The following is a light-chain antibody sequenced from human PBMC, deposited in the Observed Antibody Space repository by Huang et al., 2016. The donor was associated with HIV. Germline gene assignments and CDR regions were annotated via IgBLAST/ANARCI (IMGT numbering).Light chain of an antibody. Sequence: DIIMTQSPDSLAVSLGERATLNCRSSKSVYFSSTSKDYMAWFQQKPGQPPRLLLFWASPREAGVPDRFSGSGSGTHFTLTIANLEAEDAAIYYCQQYYSSPQTFGQGTRVEVK. CDR3: QQYYSSPQT. V-gene: IGKV4-1*01. CDR2: WAS. CDR1: KSVYFSSTSKDY. J-gene: IGKJ1*01.